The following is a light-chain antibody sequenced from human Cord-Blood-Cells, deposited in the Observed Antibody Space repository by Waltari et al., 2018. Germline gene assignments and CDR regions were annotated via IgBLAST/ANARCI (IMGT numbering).Light chain of an antibody. CDR2: AAS. V-gene: IGKV1-39*01. J-gene: IGKJ3*01. Sequence: DLQMTQSPSSLSASVGDRVTITCRASQSITSYLNWYQQKPGKAPKHLIYAASSLQSGVPSRFSGSGSGTDFTLTISSLQPEDFATYYCQQSYSTPCTFGPGTKVDIK. CDR1: QSITSY. CDR3: QQSYSTPCT.